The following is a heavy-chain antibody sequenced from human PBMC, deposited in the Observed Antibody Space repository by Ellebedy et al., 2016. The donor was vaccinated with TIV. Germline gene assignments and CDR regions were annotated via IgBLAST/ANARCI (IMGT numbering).Heavy chain of an antibody. J-gene: IGHJ4*02. Sequence: GESLKISCAASGFTFSTYWMHWVRQAPGKGLEWVANINQDGSEKYYVDSVKGRFTISRDNPKNSLYLQMNSLRVEDTAMYYCVGGVDYWGQGTLVTASS. CDR2: INQDGSEK. CDR3: VGGVDY. CDR1: GFTFSTYW. D-gene: IGHD3-3*01. V-gene: IGHV3-7*03.